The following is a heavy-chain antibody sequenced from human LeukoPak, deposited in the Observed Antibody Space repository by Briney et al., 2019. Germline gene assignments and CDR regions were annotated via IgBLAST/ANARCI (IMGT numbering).Heavy chain of an antibody. CDR3: ARYGMIRRYYYYMDV. D-gene: IGHD3-16*01. V-gene: IGHV4-38-2*02. CDR1: GYSISSAYY. J-gene: IGHJ6*03. Sequence: SETLSLTCSVSGYSISSAYYWGWIRQPPGKGLEWIGSIYHSGSTYYNPSLKSRVTISVDTSKNQFSLKLSSVTAADTAVYYCARYGMIRRYYYYMDVWGKGTTVTVSS. CDR2: IYHSGST.